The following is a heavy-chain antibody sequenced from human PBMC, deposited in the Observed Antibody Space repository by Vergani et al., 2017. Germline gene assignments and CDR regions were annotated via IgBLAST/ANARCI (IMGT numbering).Heavy chain of an antibody. CDR1: GFTFSSYA. Sequence: EVQLLESGGGLVQPGGSLRLSCAASGFTFSSYAMSWVRQAPGKGLEWVSAISGSGGSTYYADSGKGRFTISRDNSKNTLYLQMNSLRAEDKAVYYCAREDFRKPTFDYGGQGTLVTVSS. CDR3: AREDFRKPTFDY. D-gene: IGHD1-14*01. J-gene: IGHJ4*02. V-gene: IGHV3-23*01. CDR2: ISGSGGST.